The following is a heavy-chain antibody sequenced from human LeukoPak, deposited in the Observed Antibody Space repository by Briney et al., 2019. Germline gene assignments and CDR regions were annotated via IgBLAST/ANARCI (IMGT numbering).Heavy chain of an antibody. Sequence: GGSLRLSCAASGFTFSDNAMTWVRQTPGKGLEWVSTISGGGEATWYADSVKGRFTISRDNYKSTLYLQMNSLRAEDTAVYYRAKDGGVTHYYYYMDVWGKGTTVTVSS. CDR1: GFTFSDNA. D-gene: IGHD3-16*01. CDR2: ISGGGEAT. CDR3: AKDGGVTHYYYYMDV. V-gene: IGHV3-23*01. J-gene: IGHJ6*03.